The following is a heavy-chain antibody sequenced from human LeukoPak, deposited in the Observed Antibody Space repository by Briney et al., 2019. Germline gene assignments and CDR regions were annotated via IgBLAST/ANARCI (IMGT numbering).Heavy chain of an antibody. V-gene: IGHV3-9*01. CDR2: ISWDSGGI. J-gene: IGHJ3*02. D-gene: IGHD3-10*01. CDR3: AKGVRITMIRGSFDI. CDR1: GFTFDDYA. Sequence: GGSLRLSCAASGFTFDDYAMHWVRQAPGKGLECVSVISWDSGGIAYADSVRGRFTNSRDNGKNSPYLQMNSLRPEDTALYYCAKGVRITMIRGSFDIWGKGKMVSVSS.